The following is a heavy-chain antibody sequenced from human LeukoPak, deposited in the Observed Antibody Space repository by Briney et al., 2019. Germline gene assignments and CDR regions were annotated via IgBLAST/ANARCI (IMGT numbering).Heavy chain of an antibody. CDR2: IWYDGSNK. J-gene: IGHJ5*02. CDR1: GFTFSSYG. V-gene: IGHV3-33*01. Sequence: GGSLRLSCAASGFTFSSYGMHWVRQGPGKGLEWVAVIWYDGSNKYYADSVKGRFTISRDNSKNTLYLQMNSLRAEDTAVYYCARDYYGSGSTEPPPWFDPWGQGTLVTVSS. CDR3: ARDYYGSGSTEPPPWFDP. D-gene: IGHD3-10*01.